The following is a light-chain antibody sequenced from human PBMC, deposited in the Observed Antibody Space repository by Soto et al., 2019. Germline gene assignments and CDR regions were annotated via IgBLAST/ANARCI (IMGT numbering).Light chain of an antibody. CDR1: QSVSDN. CDR2: GAS. CDR3: QQSNNWPYT. J-gene: IGKJ2*01. V-gene: IGKV3-15*01. Sequence: EIVMTQSPATLSVSPGERATLSCSASQSVSDNLAWYQQKPGQAPRLLIYGASTRATGIPARSSGSGSGTEFTLTISSLQSEDFAVYYCQQSNNWPYTFGQGTKVDIK.